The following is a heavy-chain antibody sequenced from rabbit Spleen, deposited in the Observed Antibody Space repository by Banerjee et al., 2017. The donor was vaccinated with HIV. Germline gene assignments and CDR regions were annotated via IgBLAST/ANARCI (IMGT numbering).Heavy chain of an antibody. D-gene: IGHD1-1*01. CDR1: GFSFGDRDV. CDR3: ARDLVGVIGWNFYL. Sequence: QEQLKESGGGLVQPGGSLKLSCKASGFSFGDRDVMCWVRQAPGKGLEWIACINTATGKAVYATWAKGRFTISRTSSTTVTLRMTSLTAADRAAYFCARDLVGVIGWNFYLWGQGTLVTVS. V-gene: IGHV1S45*01. J-gene: IGHJ6*01. CDR2: INTATGKA.